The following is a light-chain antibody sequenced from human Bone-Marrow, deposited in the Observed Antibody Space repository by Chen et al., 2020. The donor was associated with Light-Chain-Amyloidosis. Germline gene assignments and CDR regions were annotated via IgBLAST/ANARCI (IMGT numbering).Light chain of an antibody. CDR2: DDS. CDR1: NIGSTS. CDR3: QVWDRSSDRPV. V-gene: IGLV3-21*02. Sequence: SYVLTPPSSVSVAPGQTATIACGGNNIGSTSVHWYQQTPGHAPLLVVYDDSDRPSGITVRLSGSNAGNTATLTISRVEAGDEADYYCQVWDRSSDRPVFGGGTKLTVL. J-gene: IGLJ3*02.